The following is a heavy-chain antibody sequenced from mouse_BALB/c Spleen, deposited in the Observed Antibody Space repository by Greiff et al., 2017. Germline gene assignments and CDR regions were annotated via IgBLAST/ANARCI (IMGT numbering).Heavy chain of an antibody. D-gene: IGHD2-3*01. V-gene: IGHV14-3*02. CDR3: APDGPSFPY. J-gene: IGHJ2*01. CDR2: IDPANGNT. CDR1: GFNIKDTY. Sequence: EVKLMESGAELVKPGASVKLSCTASGFNIKDTYMHWVKQRPEQGLEWIGRIDPANGNTKYDPKFQGKATITADTSSNTAYLQLSSLTSEDTAVYYCAPDGPSFPYWGQGTTLTVSS.